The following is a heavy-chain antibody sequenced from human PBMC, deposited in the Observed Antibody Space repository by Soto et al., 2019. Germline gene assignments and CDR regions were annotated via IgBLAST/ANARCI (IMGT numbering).Heavy chain of an antibody. CDR3: ARSISTLIGQTKSKYFGY. CDR1: GVSIYSSNW. Sequence: SETLFLTCSVSGVSIYSSNWWSWVRQSPEKGLEWIVEIFHSGSTNYNPSLRSRVTISVDRSKNQFSMTLDSVTAADTAVYYCARSISTLIGQTKSKYFGYWGQGTPVTVSS. D-gene: IGHD2-15*01. J-gene: IGHJ4*02. V-gene: IGHV4-4*02. CDR2: IFHSGST.